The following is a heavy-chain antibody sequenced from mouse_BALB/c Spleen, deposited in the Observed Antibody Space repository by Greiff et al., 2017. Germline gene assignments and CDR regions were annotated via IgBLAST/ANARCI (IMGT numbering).Heavy chain of an antibody. CDR1: GFTFSNYW. CDR2: IRLKSNNYAT. J-gene: IGHJ2*01. Sequence: EVKLEESGGGLVQPGGSMKLSCVASGFTFSNYWMNWVRQSPEKGLEWVAEIRLKSNNYATHYAESVKGRFTISRDDSKSSVYLQMNNLRAEDTGIYYCTRLPLFDYWGQGTTLTVSS. V-gene: IGHV6-6*02. CDR3: TRLPLFDY.